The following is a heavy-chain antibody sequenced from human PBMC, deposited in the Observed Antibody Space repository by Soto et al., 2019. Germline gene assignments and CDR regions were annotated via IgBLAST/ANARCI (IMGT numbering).Heavy chain of an antibody. CDR2: IRGSGGST. J-gene: IGHJ3*02. D-gene: IGHD6-19*01. CDR3: AKDTGSQWLLLLGAFDI. CDR1: GFTFSSYA. Sequence: EVQLLESGGGLVQPGGFLRLSCAASGFTFSSYAMSWVRQAPGTGLEWVSAIRGSGGSTYYADSVKGRFTISRDNSKNTLYLQMNSLRAEDTAVYYCAKDTGSQWLLLLGAFDIWGKGTMVTVSS. V-gene: IGHV3-23*01.